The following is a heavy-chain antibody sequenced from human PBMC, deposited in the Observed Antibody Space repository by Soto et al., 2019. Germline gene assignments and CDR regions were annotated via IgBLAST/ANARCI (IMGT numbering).Heavy chain of an antibody. V-gene: IGHV1-3*01. J-gene: IGHJ3*02. Sequence: ASVKVSCKASGYTFTSYAMHWVRQAPGQRLEWMGWINAGNGNTKYSQKFQGRVTITRDTSESTAYMERSSLRAEDTAVYYCASNPSWGVVVPAAMPVAFDIWGQGTMVTVSS. CDR2: INAGNGNT. CDR1: GYTFTSYA. D-gene: IGHD2-2*01. CDR3: ASNPSWGVVVPAAMPVAFDI.